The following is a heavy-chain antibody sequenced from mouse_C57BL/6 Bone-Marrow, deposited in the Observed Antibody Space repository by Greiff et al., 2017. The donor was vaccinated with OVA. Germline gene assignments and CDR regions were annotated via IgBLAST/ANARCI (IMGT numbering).Heavy chain of an antibody. D-gene: IGHD1-1*01. CDR1: GFTFSDYG. Sequence: DVKLVESGGGLVKPGGSLKLSCAASGFTFSDYGMHWVRQAPEKGLEWVAYISSGSSTIYYADTVKGRFTISRDNAKNTLFLQMTSLRSEDTAMYYCARPFYYYGSSPFAYWGQGTLVTVSA. V-gene: IGHV5-17*01. CDR2: ISSGSSTI. J-gene: IGHJ3*01. CDR3: ARPFYYYGSSPFAY.